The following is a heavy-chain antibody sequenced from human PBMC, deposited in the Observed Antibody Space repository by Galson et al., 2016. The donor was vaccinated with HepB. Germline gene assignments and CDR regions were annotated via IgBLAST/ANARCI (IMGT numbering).Heavy chain of an antibody. V-gene: IGHV4-39*01. D-gene: IGHD2-15*01. J-gene: IGHJ6*02. Sequence: SETLSLTCTVSGGSISSSSYYWGWIRQPPGKGLAWIGNIFYSGSTYYNPSLKSRVTISVDTSKNQFSLKLSSVTAADTAVYYCARLTPLSYYGMDVWGRGTTVTVSS. CDR3: ARLTPLSYYGMDV. CDR1: GGSISSSSYY. CDR2: IFYSGST.